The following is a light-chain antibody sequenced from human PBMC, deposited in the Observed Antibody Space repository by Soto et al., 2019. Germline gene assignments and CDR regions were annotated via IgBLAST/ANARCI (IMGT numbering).Light chain of an antibody. V-gene: IGKV3-20*01. CDR2: GAS. CDR1: QSVSTNY. CDR3: QQYGTSPWT. Sequence: ELVLTQSPGPLSLYPGERVSLSCRASQSVSTNYLAWYQQKPGQAPRLLICGASRRATGIPDRFGGSGSGSDFPLTITSLAPGDSAVYYCQQYGTSPWTFGQGTNVDIK. J-gene: IGKJ1*01.